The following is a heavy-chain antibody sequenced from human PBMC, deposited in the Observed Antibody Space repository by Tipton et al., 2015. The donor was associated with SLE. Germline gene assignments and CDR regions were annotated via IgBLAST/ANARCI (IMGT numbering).Heavy chain of an antibody. CDR2: ISGSGGST. CDR1: GFTFSSYA. V-gene: IGHV3-23*01. J-gene: IGHJ4*02. Sequence: SLRLSCAASGFTFSSYAMSWVRQAPGKGLEWVSAISGSGGSTYYADSVKGRFTISRDNSKNTLYLQMNSLRAEDTAVYYCAKSNYDSSGYFYFDYWGQGTLVTVSS. CDR3: AKSNYDSSGYFYFDY. D-gene: IGHD3-22*01.